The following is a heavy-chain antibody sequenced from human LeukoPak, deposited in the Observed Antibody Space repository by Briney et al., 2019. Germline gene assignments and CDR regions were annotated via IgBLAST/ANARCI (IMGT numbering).Heavy chain of an antibody. CDR2: INWNSVSI. CDR3: VRGSGFWSGPLDN. V-gene: IGHV3-9*01. D-gene: IGHD3-3*01. J-gene: IGHJ4*02. Sequence: PGGSLRLSCAASGFTFSSFGMHWVRQAPGRGLEWVAGINWNSVSISYADSVRGRFTVSRDNAKNFLYLQMNSLTLEDTASYFCVRGSGFWSGPLDNWGQGTLVTVSS. CDR1: GFTFSSFG.